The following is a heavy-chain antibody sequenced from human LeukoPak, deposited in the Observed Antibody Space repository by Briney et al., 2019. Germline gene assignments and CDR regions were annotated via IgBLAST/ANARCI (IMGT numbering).Heavy chain of an antibody. D-gene: IGHD3/OR15-3a*01. CDR1: GFTFDDYG. Sequence: GGSLRLSCAASGFTFDDYGMSWVRHGPGKGLEWVSAINRNGDSTGYADSVKGRFTISRDNSKNTMYLQMGSLRPEDMGVYYCARAFRPASDPHDFYDFWGRGTTVTVSS. CDR2: INRNGDST. CDR3: ARAFRPASDPHDFYDF. J-gene: IGHJ3*01. V-gene: IGHV3-20*04.